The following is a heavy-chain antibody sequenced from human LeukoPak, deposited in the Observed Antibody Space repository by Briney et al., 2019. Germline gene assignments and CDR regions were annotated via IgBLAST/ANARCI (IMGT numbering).Heavy chain of an antibody. J-gene: IGHJ6*03. D-gene: IGHD4-17*01. CDR3: ARTYGDYDYYY. CDR1: GITVSSHY. CDR2: IDSGGST. Sequence: GGSLRLSCAASGITVSSHYMTWVRQAPGKGLEWVSVIDSGGSTNSADSVKGRFSVSRDNSKNPLYLQMNSLRVEDTAVYYCARTYGDYDYYY. V-gene: IGHV3-66*01.